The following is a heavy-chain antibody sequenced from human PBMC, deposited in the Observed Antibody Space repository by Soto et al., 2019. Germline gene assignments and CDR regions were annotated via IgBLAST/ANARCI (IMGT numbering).Heavy chain of an antibody. Sequence: ASVKVSCKASGYTFNSYGLSWARQAPGQGLEWMGWINGYTGNTNYAQKFQGRVTMTTDTSTNTAYLDLWTLISDDTAVYYCARSWVTGKGGIDVWGQGTTVTVSS. D-gene: IGHD3-16*01. CDR3: ARSWVTGKGGIDV. CDR1: GYTFNSYG. V-gene: IGHV1-18*01. CDR2: INGYTGNT. J-gene: IGHJ6*02.